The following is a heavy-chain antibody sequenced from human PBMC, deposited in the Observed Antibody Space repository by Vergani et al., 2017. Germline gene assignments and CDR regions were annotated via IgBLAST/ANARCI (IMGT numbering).Heavy chain of an antibody. Sequence: QVQLEESGPGLVKPSETLSLTCTVSGGSFNTYYWSWIRQSPGKGLEWIGYIYSTGSTNYNPSLNSRVTMSVDTSKNQFSLKLRSVTAADTAVYFCAREMCRDGASSLCLLQGMDIWGQGTTVTISS. CDR3: AREMCRDGASSLCLLQGMDI. J-gene: IGHJ6*02. D-gene: IGHD1-26*01. CDR2: IYSTGST. CDR1: GGSFNTYY. V-gene: IGHV4-59*13.